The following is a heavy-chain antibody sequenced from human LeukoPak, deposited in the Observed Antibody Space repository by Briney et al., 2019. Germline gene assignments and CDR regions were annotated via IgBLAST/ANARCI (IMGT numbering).Heavy chain of an antibody. CDR2: IYYIGNT. V-gene: IGHV4-59*01. J-gene: IGHJ4*02. CDR1: GGSISSYY. D-gene: IGHD3-10*01. CDR3: ARTDRNYYGSGSAAYYFDY. Sequence: SETLSLTCTVSGGSISSYYWSWIRQPPGKGLEWIGYIYYIGNTNYNPSLKSRVTISVDTSKNQFSLKLSSVTAADTAVYYCARTDRNYYGSGSAAYYFDYWGQGTLVTVSS.